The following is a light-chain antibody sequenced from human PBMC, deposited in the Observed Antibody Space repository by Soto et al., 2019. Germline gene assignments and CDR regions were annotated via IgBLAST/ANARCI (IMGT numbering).Light chain of an antibody. CDR2: KAS. V-gene: IGKV1-5*03. J-gene: IGKJ1*01. CDR3: QQYNSYPWT. CDR1: QSVNGW. Sequence: DIQMTQSPSTLSASVGDRVTITCRASQSVNGWLAWNQQKPGKAPKLLIYKASSLESGVPSRFSGSGSGTDFTLTISSLQPDDFATYYCQQYNSYPWTFGQGTKVEIK.